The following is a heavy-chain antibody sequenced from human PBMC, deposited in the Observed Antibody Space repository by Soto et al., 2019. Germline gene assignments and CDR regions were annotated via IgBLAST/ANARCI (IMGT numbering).Heavy chain of an antibody. CDR2: ISYDGNNK. CDR1: GFTFSTYG. Sequence: GGSLRLSCAASGFTFSTYGMHWGRQAPCKGLEWLAVISYDGNNKYYADSVKGRFTISRDNSKNTLYLEVNSLRAEDTAVYYCAKDPGPLGIQQWLSVDFWGQGTLVTVSS. CDR3: AKDPGPLGIQQWLSVDF. V-gene: IGHV3-30*18. J-gene: IGHJ4*02. D-gene: IGHD5-18*01.